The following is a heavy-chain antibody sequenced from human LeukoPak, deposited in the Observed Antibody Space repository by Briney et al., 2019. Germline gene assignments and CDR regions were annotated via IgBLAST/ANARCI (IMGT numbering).Heavy chain of an antibody. CDR1: GGSISSGSYY. J-gene: IGHJ5*02. D-gene: IGHD3-3*01. V-gene: IGHV4-61*02. CDR2: IYTSGST. CDR3: ARAEGGDFWSGRNWFDP. Sequence: SQTLSLTCTVSGGSISSGSYYWSWIRQPAGKGLEWIGRIYTSGSTNYNPSLKSRVTISVDTSKNQFSLKLSSVTAADTAVYYCARAEGGDFWSGRNWFDPWGQGTLVTVS.